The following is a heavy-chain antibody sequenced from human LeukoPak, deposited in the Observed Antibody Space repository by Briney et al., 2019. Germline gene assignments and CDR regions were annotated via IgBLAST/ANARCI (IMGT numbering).Heavy chain of an antibody. D-gene: IGHD6-19*01. CDR3: AKERLTSDWTGREFDF. J-gene: IGHJ4*02. Sequence: GRSLRLSCAASGFTFNNYDMHWVRQAPGKGLESVAHISHDGGYKYYADSVKGRFTVSRDNSKNTLYLQMNSLRAEDTAVYYCAKERLTSDWTGREFDFWGQGTLVTVSS. CDR1: GFTFNNYD. V-gene: IGHV3-30*18. CDR2: ISHDGGYK.